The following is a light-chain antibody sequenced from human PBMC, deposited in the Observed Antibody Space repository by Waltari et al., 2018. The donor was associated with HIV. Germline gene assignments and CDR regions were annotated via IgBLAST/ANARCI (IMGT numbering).Light chain of an antibody. V-gene: IGLV7-46*01. Sequence: QAVVTQEPSLTVSPGGTVTLTCSSSSGPVTSGHYHYWFQQKPGQAPRTLIYDTSSRQSWTPTRFSGSLLGGKAALTLSGAQPEDEAEYYCLLSYSGARPVVFGGGTKLTVL. CDR3: LLSYSGARPVV. CDR1: SGPVTSGHY. CDR2: DTS. J-gene: IGLJ2*01.